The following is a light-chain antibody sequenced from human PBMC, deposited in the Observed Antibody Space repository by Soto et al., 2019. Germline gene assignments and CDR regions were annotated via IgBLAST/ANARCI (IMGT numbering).Light chain of an antibody. CDR2: DVS. CDR3: SSYTSSSIYMV. Sequence: QSALTQPASVSGSPGQPITISCTGTSSDIGSYNFVSWYQQHPGKAPKLMIYDVSYRPSGVSNRFSASKSGNTASLTISGLQAEDEADYYCSSYTSSSIYMVFGGGTKLTVL. CDR1: SSDIGSYNF. J-gene: IGLJ3*02. V-gene: IGLV2-14*01.